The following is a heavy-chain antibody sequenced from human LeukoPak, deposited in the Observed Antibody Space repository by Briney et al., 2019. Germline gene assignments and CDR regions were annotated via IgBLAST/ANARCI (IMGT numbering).Heavy chain of an antibody. CDR1: GDGVSSNSAA. Sequence: SQTLSLTCAVSGDGVSSNSAAWNWIRQSPSRGLEWLGRTYYRSKWYKDYAVYVKSRITISQYPYKNQFSLEQNSMTRDVRVLYYCARDLSGDHFDYWGQGTLVTVSS. D-gene: IGHD3-10*01. CDR2: TYYRSKWYK. J-gene: IGHJ4*02. CDR3: ARDLSGDHFDY. V-gene: IGHV6-1*01.